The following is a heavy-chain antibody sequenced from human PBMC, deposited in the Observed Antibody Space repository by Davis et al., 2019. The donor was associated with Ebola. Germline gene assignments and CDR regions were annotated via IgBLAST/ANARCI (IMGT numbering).Heavy chain of an antibody. CDR3: ARDGELYSSGWYGSPDY. CDR2: ISYDGDDK. D-gene: IGHD6-19*01. CDR1: GFTFSTYA. V-gene: IGHV3-30*04. Sequence: GESLKISCAASGFTFSTYAVHWVRQAPGKGLEWVAVISYDGDDKYYADSVKGRFTISRDNSKHTLYLQMNSLRAEDTAVYYCARDGELYSSGWYGSPDYWGQGTLVTVSS. J-gene: IGHJ4*02.